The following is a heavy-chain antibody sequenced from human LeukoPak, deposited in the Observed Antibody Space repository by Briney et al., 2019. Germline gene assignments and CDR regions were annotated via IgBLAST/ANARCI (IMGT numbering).Heavy chain of an antibody. CDR1: GYTFTSYD. CDR3: ATVGTHYDVLTGASRRVNFDI. V-gene: IGHV1-8*01. J-gene: IGHJ3*02. CDR2: MNPNSGNT. D-gene: IGHD3-9*01. Sequence: ASVKVSCKASGYTFTSYDINWVRQATGQGLEWMGWMNPNSGNTGYAQKFQGRVTMTRDTSISTAYMELSSLRSEDTAVYYCATVGTHYDVLTGASRRVNFDIWGQGTMITVSS.